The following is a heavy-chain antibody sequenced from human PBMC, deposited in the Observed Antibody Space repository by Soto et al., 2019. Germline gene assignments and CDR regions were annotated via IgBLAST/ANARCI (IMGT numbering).Heavy chain of an antibody. CDR3: AGGLTMGQLPSHFDH. Sequence: SETLSLTCTVSGGSVSNDNFYWSWIRQPPGKGLEWIGYVHSSGITNYNPSLKRRVTISVDTSRNQFSLRLSSVTAADTAVYYCAGGLTMGQLPSHFDHWGQGTLVTVS. J-gene: IGHJ5*02. CDR2: VHSSGIT. V-gene: IGHV4-61*01. D-gene: IGHD3-16*01. CDR1: GGSVSNDNFY.